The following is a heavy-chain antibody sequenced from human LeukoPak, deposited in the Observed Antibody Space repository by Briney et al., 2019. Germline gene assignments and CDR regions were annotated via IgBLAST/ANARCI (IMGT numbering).Heavy chain of an antibody. CDR1: GFTFSSYS. CDR3: SRLSAMLRGPEAFYYFEY. Sequence: NTGGSLRLSCAASGFTFSSYSMNWVRQAPGRGLEWVSSISSSSSYIYYADSVKGRFTISRDNAKNSLFLQMNNLRAEDTAVYYCSRLSAMLRGPEAFYYFEYWGQGILVTVSS. V-gene: IGHV3-21*01. J-gene: IGHJ4*02. CDR2: ISSSSSYI. D-gene: IGHD3-10*01.